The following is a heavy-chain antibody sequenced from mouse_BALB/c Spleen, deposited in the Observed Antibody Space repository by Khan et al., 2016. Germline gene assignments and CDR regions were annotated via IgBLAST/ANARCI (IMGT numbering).Heavy chain of an antibody. Sequence: QVQLKQSGAELVRPGASVTLSCKASGYTFTDYEMHWVKQTPVHGLEWIGAIDPETGGTVYNQKFKGKATLTADKSSSTAYMELRSLTSEDSAVHYCTRRAYYGSRRAMDYWGQGTSVTVSS. CDR2: IDPETGGT. V-gene: IGHV1-15*01. J-gene: IGHJ4*01. CDR3: TRRAYYGSRRAMDY. D-gene: IGHD1-1*01. CDR1: GYTFTDYE.